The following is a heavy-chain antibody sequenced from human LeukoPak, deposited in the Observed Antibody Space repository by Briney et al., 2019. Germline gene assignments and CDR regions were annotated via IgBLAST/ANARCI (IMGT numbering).Heavy chain of an antibody. Sequence: GGSLRLSCAASGFTFSNYGIHWVRQAPGKGLEWVANIKQDGSEKYYVDSVKGRFTISRDNAKNSLYLQMNSLRAEDTAVYYCARGEYYGSGRGVDYRGQGTLVTVSS. CDR2: IKQDGSEK. CDR3: ARGEYYGSGRGVDY. J-gene: IGHJ4*02. D-gene: IGHD3-10*01. V-gene: IGHV3-7*03. CDR1: GFTFSNYG.